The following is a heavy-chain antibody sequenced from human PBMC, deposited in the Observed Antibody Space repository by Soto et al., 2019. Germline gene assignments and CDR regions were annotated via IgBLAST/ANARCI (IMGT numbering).Heavy chain of an antibody. J-gene: IGHJ5*02. D-gene: IGHD1-26*01. Sequence: PGGSLRLSCAASGFALSDYYMSWIRQAPGAGLEWITYNSKSGSTTYYVDSVQGRFTISRDNDRNSLDLQMNSLGSDDTAVYDCAREVSGRYATFDPWGQGTLVTVSS. CDR2: NSKSGSTT. V-gene: IGHV3-11*01. CDR3: AREVSGRYATFDP. CDR1: GFALSDYY.